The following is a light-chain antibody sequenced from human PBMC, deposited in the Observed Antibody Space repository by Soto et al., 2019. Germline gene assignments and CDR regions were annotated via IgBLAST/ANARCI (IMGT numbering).Light chain of an antibody. J-gene: IGKJ4*01. V-gene: IGKV1-12*01. CDR3: QQTTSCPLT. Sequence: DIQMTQSPSFVSASVGDRVTITCRASQGISSWLAWYQHKPGRAPKPLIHAASSLESVVPSRFSGSGSGTDFTLTISSLQPEDVATYYCQQTTSCPLTFGGGTKVEIK. CDR2: AAS. CDR1: QGISSW.